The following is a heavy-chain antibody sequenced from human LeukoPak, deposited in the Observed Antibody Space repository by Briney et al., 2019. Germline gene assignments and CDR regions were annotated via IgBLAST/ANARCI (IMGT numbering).Heavy chain of an antibody. Sequence: PGGSLRLSCAASGFTFDDYAMHWVRQAPGKGLEWVSGISWNSGSIGYADSVKGRFTISRDNAKNSLYLQMNSLRAEDTALYYCAKSPLGYCSGGSCYEMDYWGQGTLVTVSS. CDR3: AKSPLGYCSGGSCYEMDY. D-gene: IGHD2-15*01. V-gene: IGHV3-9*01. CDR2: ISWNSGSI. J-gene: IGHJ4*02. CDR1: GFTFDDYA.